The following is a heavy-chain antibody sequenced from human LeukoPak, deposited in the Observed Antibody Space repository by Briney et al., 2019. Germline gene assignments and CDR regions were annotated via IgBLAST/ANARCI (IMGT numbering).Heavy chain of an antibody. CDR1: GGSISSGGYY. Sequence: SQTLSLTCTVSGGSISSGGYYWSWIRQPPGKGLEWIGYVYHTGNPSYNPSLKSRLTMSIDRSKNQFSLRLSSVTAADTAVYYCARYYGYWFDPWGQGTLVTVSS. CDR2: VYHTGNP. J-gene: IGHJ5*02. V-gene: IGHV4-30-2*01. CDR3: ARYYGYWFDP. D-gene: IGHD3-10*01.